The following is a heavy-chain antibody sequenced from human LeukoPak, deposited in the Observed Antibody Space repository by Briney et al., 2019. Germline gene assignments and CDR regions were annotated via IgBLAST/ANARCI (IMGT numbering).Heavy chain of an antibody. V-gene: IGHV3-7*01. CDR3: ARPYDWSRWQSPT. J-gene: IGHJ5*02. CDR2: IKQDGSEK. CDR1: GFTFSSYA. Sequence: PGGSLRLSCAASGFTFSSYAMSWVRQAPGKGLEWVANIKQDGSEKYYVGSVKGRFTISRDNSKNSLYLQMDSLRAEDTAMYYCARPYDWSRWQSPTWGQGTLVTVSS. D-gene: IGHD3-3*01.